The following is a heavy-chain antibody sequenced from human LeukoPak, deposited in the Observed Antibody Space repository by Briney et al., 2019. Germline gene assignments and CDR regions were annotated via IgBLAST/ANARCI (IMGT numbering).Heavy chain of an antibody. J-gene: IGHJ5*02. CDR2: IYHSGST. CDR1: GYSISSGYY. D-gene: IGHD3-3*01. V-gene: IGHV4-38-2*02. Sequence: SETLSLTCTVSGYSISSGYYWGWIRQPPGKGLEWIGSIYHSGSTYYNPSLKSRVTISVDTSKNQFSLKLSSVTAADTAVYYCARENYDFWSGYFLEFDPWGQGTLVTVSS. CDR3: ARENYDFWSGYFLEFDP.